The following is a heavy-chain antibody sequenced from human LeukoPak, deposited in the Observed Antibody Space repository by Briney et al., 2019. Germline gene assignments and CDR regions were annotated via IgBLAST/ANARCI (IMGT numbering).Heavy chain of an antibody. CDR1: GYTSTSYY. J-gene: IGHJ4*02. CDR3: ARLFSDSSGPLD. V-gene: IGHV1-46*01. D-gene: IGHD3-22*01. Sequence: ASVKVSCKASGYTSTSYYMHWVRQAPGQGLEWMGIINPSGGSTSYAQKFQGRVTMTRDTSTSTAYMELRSLRSDDTAVYYCARLFSDSSGPLDWGQGTLVTVSS. CDR2: INPSGGST.